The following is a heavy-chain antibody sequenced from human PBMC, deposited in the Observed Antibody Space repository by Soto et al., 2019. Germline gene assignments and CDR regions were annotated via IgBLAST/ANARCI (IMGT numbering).Heavy chain of an antibody. D-gene: IGHD2-15*01. J-gene: IGHJ5*02. CDR2: MNSDGSGT. CDR1: GFTFTSYW. V-gene: IGHV3-74*01. CDR3: AREDSWWFDP. Sequence: GSLRLSCAASGFTFTSYWMHWVRQAPGKGLVWVSRMNSDGSGTSYADSVKGRFTISRDNAKNTVYLQMNSLRAEDTAVYYCAREDSWWFDPWGQGALVTVSS.